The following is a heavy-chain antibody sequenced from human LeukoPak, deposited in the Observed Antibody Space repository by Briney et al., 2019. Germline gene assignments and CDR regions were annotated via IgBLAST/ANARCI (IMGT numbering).Heavy chain of an antibody. J-gene: IGHJ4*02. CDR1: GYTFTSYG. Sequence: ASVKVSCKASGYTFTSYGISWVRQAPGHGLEWMGWISAYNGNTNYAQKLQGRVTMTTDTSTSTAYMELRSLRSDDTAVYYCAREDCSGGSCYSDYWGQGTLVTVSS. CDR2: ISAYNGNT. V-gene: IGHV1-18*04. CDR3: AREDCSGGSCYSDY. D-gene: IGHD2-15*01.